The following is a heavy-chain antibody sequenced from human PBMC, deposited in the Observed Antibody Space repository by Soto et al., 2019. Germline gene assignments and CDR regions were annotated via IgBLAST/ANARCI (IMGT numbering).Heavy chain of an antibody. Sequence: ASVKVSCKASGFTFTSSAVQWVRQARGQRLEWIGWIVVGSGNTNYAQKFQERVTITRDMSTSTAYMELGSLRSEDTAVYYCAADFWSRDTAMVSYYGMDVWGQGTTVTVSS. CDR1: GFTFTSSA. CDR2: IVVGSGNT. CDR3: AADFWSRDTAMVSYYGMDV. J-gene: IGHJ6*02. V-gene: IGHV1-58*01. D-gene: IGHD5-18*01.